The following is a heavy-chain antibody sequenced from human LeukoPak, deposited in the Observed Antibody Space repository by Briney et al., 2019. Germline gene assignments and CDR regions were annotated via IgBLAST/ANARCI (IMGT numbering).Heavy chain of an antibody. CDR1: GGTFSSYA. J-gene: IGHJ4*02. CDR3: ARGGGSGYSYGYTPGGYFDY. D-gene: IGHD5-18*01. Sequence: GSSVKVSCKASGGTFSSYAISWVRRAPGQGLEWMGGIIPIFGTANYAQKFQGRVTITADESTSTAYMELSSLRSEDTAVYYCARGGGSGYSYGYTPGGYFDYWGQGTLVTVSS. CDR2: IIPIFGTA. V-gene: IGHV1-69*01.